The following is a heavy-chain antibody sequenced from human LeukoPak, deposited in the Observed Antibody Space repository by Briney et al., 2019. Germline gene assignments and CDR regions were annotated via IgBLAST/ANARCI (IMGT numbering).Heavy chain of an antibody. D-gene: IGHD2-2*01. J-gene: IGHJ5*02. CDR3: ATLRPHGRGEMCSSTSCRTAWFDP. V-gene: IGHV1-69-2*01. Sequence: ASVKISCKVSGYTFTDYYMHWVQQAPGKGLEWMGLVDPEDGETIYAEKFQGRVTITADTSTDTAYMELSSLRSEDTAVYYCATLRPHGRGEMCSSTSCRTAWFDPWGQGTLVTVSS. CDR2: VDPEDGET. CDR1: GYTFTDYY.